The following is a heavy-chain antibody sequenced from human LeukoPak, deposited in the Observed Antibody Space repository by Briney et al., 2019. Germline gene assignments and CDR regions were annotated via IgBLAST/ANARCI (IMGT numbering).Heavy chain of an antibody. D-gene: IGHD5-24*01. CDR1: GDSVSSKSV. Sequence: SQTLSLTCAISGDSVSSKSVWNWIRQSPSRGLDWLGRIYYRSKWSNNYAVSVKSRITINPDTSKSQFSLQLSSVTAEDTAVYYCARGDQNFDYWGQGTLVTVSS. V-gene: IGHV6-1*01. CDR3: ARGDQNFDY. J-gene: IGHJ4*02. CDR2: IYYRSKWSN.